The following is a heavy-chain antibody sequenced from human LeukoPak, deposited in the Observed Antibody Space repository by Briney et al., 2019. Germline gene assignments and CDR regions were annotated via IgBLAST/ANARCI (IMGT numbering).Heavy chain of an antibody. J-gene: IGHJ4*02. CDR1: GGSISSYY. Sequence: SETLSLTCTVSGGSISSYYWSWIRQPAGKGLEWIGRIYTSGSTNYNPSLKSRVTMSEDTSKNQFSLKVSSVTAADTAVYYCARVKAPGAASGPLKIYSGYDGYYFDYWGQGTLVTVSS. V-gene: IGHV4-4*07. CDR3: ARVKAPGAASGPLKIYSGYDGYYFDY. D-gene: IGHD5-12*01. CDR2: IYTSGST.